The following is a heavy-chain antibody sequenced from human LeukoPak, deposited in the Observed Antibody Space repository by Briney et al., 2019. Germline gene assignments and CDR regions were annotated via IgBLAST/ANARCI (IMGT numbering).Heavy chain of an antibody. D-gene: IGHD3-10*01. Sequence: GGSLRLSCAASGFSFNNYWMHWVRQTPGKGLVWVSRNSDGSTTTYADSVKGRFTISRDNAKNTLYLQMNSLRAEDTAVYYCARGNYYGSGTYYSPSSYWGQGTRVTVSS. CDR3: ARGNYYGSGTYYSPSSY. CDR2: NSDGSTT. CDR1: GFSFNNYW. V-gene: IGHV3-74*01. J-gene: IGHJ4*02.